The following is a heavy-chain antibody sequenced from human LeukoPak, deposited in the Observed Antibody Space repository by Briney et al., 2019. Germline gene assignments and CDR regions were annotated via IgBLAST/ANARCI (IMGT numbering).Heavy chain of an antibody. Sequence: ASVKVSCKASGYTFTSYDINWVRQATGQGLEWMGWMNPNSGNTGYAQKFQGRVTITRNTSISTAYMELSSLRSEDTAVYYCAFSSSSWYACFDYWGQGTLVTVSS. D-gene: IGHD6-13*01. CDR1: GYTFTSYD. J-gene: IGHJ4*02. V-gene: IGHV1-8*03. CDR3: AFSSSSWYACFDY. CDR2: MNPNSGNT.